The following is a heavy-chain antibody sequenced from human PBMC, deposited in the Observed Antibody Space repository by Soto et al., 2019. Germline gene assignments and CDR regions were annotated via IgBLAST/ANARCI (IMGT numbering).Heavy chain of an antibody. D-gene: IGHD6-6*01. V-gene: IGHV1-69*13. CDR2: IIPIFGTA. J-gene: IGHJ6*02. CDR3: ARLMASSSTGYYYYGMDA. CDR1: GGTFSSYA. Sequence: GASVKVSCKASGGTFSSYAISWVRQAPGQGLEWMGGIIPIFGTANYAQKFQGRVTITADESTSTAYMELSSLRSEDTAVYYCARLMASSSTGYYYYGMDAWGQGTTVTVSS.